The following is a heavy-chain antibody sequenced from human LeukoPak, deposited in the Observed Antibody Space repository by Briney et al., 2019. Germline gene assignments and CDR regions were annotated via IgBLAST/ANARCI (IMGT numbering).Heavy chain of an antibody. D-gene: IGHD7-27*01. V-gene: IGHV1-18*01. J-gene: IGHJ4*02. CDR2: ISAYNGNT. Sequence: ASVKVSCKASGGTFSSYAISWVRQAPGQGLEWMGWISAYNGNTNYAQKLQGRVTMTTDTSTSTAYMELRSLRSDDTAVYYCARAPGDLPDYWGQGTLVTVSS. CDR3: ARAPGDLPDY. CDR1: GGTFSSYA.